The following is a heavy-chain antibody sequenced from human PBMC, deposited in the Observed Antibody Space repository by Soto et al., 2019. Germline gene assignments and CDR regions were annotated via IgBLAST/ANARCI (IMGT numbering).Heavy chain of an antibody. CDR1: VDSFSAYY. V-gene: IGHV4-59*01. CDR2: IYHSGTF. CDR3: ARQYIRWFDP. Sequence: QVQLQESGSGLVKPSETLSLTCTVSVDSFSAYYWSLIRQPPGKGLAWIGYIYHSGTFTYNPSLKSRLTIPIDTSKNQFSLKLRSLTAADTAMYYCARQYIRWFDPWGQGTLVTVSS. D-gene: IGHD3-3*02. J-gene: IGHJ5*02.